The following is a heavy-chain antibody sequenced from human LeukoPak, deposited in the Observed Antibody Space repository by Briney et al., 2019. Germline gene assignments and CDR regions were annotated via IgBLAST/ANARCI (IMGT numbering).Heavy chain of an antibody. Sequence: SLRLSCAATGSTFSRYEINWVRQAPRKGLEWVSYISSSGSTIYYADSVKGRFTISRDDAKNSLYLQMNSLRAEDTAVYYCARDRRGSGSYYSVDAFDIWGQGTMVTVSS. CDR3: ARDRRGSGSYYSVDAFDI. CDR2: ISSSGSTI. J-gene: IGHJ3*02. V-gene: IGHV3-48*03. CDR1: GSTFSRYE. D-gene: IGHD3-10*01.